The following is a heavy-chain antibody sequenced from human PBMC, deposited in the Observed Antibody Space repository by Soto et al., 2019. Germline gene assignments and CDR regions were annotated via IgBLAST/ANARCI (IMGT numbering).Heavy chain of an antibody. V-gene: IGHV3-30-3*01. CDR3: ARGTGSGSFLIDY. CDR1: GFPFTSYA. CDR2: ISSDGSTI. Sequence: QVLLVESGGGVVQPGTSLTLSCAASGFPFTSYAMHWVCQTPEKGLQWLTIISSDGSTIHYVDSVKGRFTISRDNSKNTVYLQMNSLRADDTAVYYCARGTGSGSFLIDYWGQGTLVTVSS. D-gene: IGHD3-10*01. J-gene: IGHJ4*02.